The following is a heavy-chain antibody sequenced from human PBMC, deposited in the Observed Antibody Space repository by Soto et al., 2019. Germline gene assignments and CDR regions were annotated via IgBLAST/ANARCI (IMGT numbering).Heavy chain of an antibody. J-gene: IGHJ4*02. V-gene: IGHV3-7*01. D-gene: IGHD6-13*01. CDR3: GRDAGRRFDC. Sequence: EVQLVESGGGLVQPGGSLRLSCAASGFTFSSYWMTWARQAPGKGLEWVASMNRDGSEKRYVDSVEGRFTISRDNAKNSLFLQMNSLSPDDKAVYYCGRDAGRRFDCWGQGSLVTVSS. CDR1: GFTFSSYW. CDR2: MNRDGSEK.